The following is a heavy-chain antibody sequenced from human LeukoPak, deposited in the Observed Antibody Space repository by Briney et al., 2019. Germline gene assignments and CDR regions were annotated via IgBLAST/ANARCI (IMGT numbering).Heavy chain of an antibody. J-gene: IGHJ4*02. V-gene: IGHV3-66*02. D-gene: IGHD6-13*01. CDR3: ARAHRGRQLVGDGFDY. CDR2: IYSGGST. Sequence: GGSLRLSCAASGFTVSSNYMSWVRQAPGKGLEWVSVIYSGGSTYYADSVKGRFTISRDNSKNTVYLQLNSLGPEDTSIYYCARAHRGRQLVGDGFDYWGQGTLVTISS. CDR1: GFTVSSNY.